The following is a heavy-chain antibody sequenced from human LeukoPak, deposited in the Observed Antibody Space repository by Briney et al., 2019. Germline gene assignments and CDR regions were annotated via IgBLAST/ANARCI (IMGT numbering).Heavy chain of an antibody. CDR1: GFTFDDYA. CDR2: ISGDGGST. CDR3: AKPYSSSPLDAFDI. V-gene: IGHV3-43*02. D-gene: IGHD6-13*01. Sequence: QPGGSLRLSCAASGFTFDDYAMHWVRHAPGKGLEWVSLISGDGGSTYYADSVKGRFTISRDNSKNSLYLQMNSLRTEDTALYYCAKPYSSSPLDAFDIWGQGTMVTVSS. J-gene: IGHJ3*02.